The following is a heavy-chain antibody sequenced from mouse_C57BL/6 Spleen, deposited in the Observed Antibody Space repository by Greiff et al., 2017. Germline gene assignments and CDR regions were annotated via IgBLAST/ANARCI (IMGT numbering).Heavy chain of an antibody. CDR3: ARGTVENFDV. Sequence: VQLQQSGPELVKPGASVKMSCKASGYTFTAYNMHWVKQSHRQSLEWIGYINPYNGGTSYKPKFKGKATLTVNKSSSKAYRESRSLTSEDSAVYYGARGTVENFDVWGTGTTVTVSS. CDR1: GYTFTAYN. V-gene: IGHV1-22*01. D-gene: IGHD3-3*01. CDR2: INPYNGGT. J-gene: IGHJ1*03.